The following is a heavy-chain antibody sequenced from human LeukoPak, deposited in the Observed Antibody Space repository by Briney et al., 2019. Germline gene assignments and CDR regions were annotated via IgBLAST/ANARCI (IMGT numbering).Heavy chain of an antibody. J-gene: IGHJ4*02. Sequence: ASVKVSCKASGYTFTGYYMRWVRQAPGQGLEWMGWINPNSGGTNFAQKFQGRVTMTRDTSINTVYMELSSLGSDDTAVYYCARESRDTAWSLDLWGQGTLVTVSS. CDR1: GYTFTGYY. CDR2: INPNSGGT. V-gene: IGHV1-2*02. D-gene: IGHD1-1*01. CDR3: ARESRDTAWSLDL.